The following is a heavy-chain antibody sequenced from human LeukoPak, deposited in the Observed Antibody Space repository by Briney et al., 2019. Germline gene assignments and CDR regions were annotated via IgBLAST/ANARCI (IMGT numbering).Heavy chain of an antibody. V-gene: IGHV4-4*09. CDR1: GGSISSYY. CDR2: IYTSGST. Sequence: SETLSLTCTVSGGSISSYYWSWIRQPPGKGLEWIGYIYTSGSTNYNPSLKSRVTISVDTSKNQFSLKLSSVTAADTAVYYCARQGISYYFDYWAREPWSPSPQ. CDR3: ARQGISYYFDY. D-gene: IGHD2/OR15-2a*01. J-gene: IGHJ4*02.